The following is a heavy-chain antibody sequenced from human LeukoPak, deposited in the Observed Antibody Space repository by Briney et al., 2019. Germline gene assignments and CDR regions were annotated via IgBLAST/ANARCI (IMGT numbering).Heavy chain of an antibody. V-gene: IGHV4-59*12. D-gene: IGHD6-19*01. J-gene: IGHJ4*02. CDR2: IYYSGST. CDR1: GGSISSYY. CDR3: ARSIAVAITSTYYFDY. Sequence: SETLSLTCNVSGGSISSYYWSWIRQPPGKGLEWIGYIYYSGSTNYNPSLKSRVIISVDKSNNQFSLKLSSVSAADTAVYYCARSIAVAITSTYYFDYWGQGTLVTVSS.